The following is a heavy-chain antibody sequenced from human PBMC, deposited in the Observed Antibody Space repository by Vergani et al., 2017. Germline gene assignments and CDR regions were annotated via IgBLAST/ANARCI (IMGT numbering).Heavy chain of an antibody. CDR2: ISYDGSNK. J-gene: IGHJ6*02. CDR1: GFTFSSYG. CDR3: ARVVWYYDSSGYSDLIPYYYYYYGMDV. D-gene: IGHD3-22*01. V-gene: IGHV3-30*03. Sequence: QVQLVESGGGVVQPGRSLRLSCAASGFTFSSYGMHWVRQAPGKGLEWVAVISYDGSNKYYADSVKGRFTISRDNSKNTLYLQMNSLRAEDTAVYYCARVVWYYDSSGYSDLIPYYYYYYGMDVWGQGTTVTVSS.